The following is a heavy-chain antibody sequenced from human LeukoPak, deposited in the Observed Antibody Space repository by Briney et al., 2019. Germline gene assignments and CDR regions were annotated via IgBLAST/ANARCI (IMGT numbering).Heavy chain of an antibody. CDR1: GHTLSNGY. Sequence: ASVKVSCKASGHTLSNGYIHWVRQAPGQGLEWMGIIDPSGESTNYAQKFQGRVTMTRDTSTSTVYMELSSLRSDDTAVYFCARATIAVSSDWYFDLWGRGTLLSVSS. CDR3: ARATIAVSSDWYFDL. D-gene: IGHD6-19*01. J-gene: IGHJ2*01. CDR2: IDPSGEST. V-gene: IGHV1-46*01.